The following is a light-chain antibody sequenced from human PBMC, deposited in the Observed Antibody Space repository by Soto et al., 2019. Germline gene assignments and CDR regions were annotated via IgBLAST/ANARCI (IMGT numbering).Light chain of an antibody. CDR2: DVS. J-gene: IGLJ1*01. Sequence: LTQPASVSGSPGQSITISCTGTSSDVGGYNYVSWYQQHPGKAPKFMIYDVSNRPSGVSNRFSGPKSGNTASLTISGLQAEDEADYYCSSYTTSNTRQIVFGTGTKVTVL. V-gene: IGLV2-14*01. CDR1: SSDVGGYNY. CDR3: SSYTTSNTRQIV.